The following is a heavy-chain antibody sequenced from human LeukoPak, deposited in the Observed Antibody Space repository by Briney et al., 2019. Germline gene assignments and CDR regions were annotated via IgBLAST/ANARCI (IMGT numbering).Heavy chain of an antibody. CDR1: GGSISSYY. J-gene: IGHJ4*02. CDR3: ARTLHPQTTSWFLDS. V-gene: IGHV4-4*07. D-gene: IGHD2-2*01. Sequence: SETLSLTCTVSGGSISSYYWSWIRQPAGKGLEWIGRIYNGGIITYNPSLKSRVTMSIDTSNNQFSLRLRFVTAADTAVYFCARTLHPQTTSWFLDSWGQGTLVTVSS. CDR2: IYNGGII.